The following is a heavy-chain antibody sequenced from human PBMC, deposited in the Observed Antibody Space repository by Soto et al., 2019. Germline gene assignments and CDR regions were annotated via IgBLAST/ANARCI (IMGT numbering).Heavy chain of an antibody. V-gene: IGHV3-33*01. CDR3: ARGEAWMDDAFDI. CDR1: GFSVNNYG. D-gene: IGHD5-12*01. J-gene: IGHJ3*02. CDR2: IWRDGNEK. Sequence: QVQLVESGGGVVQPGQSLRLSCAASGFSVNNYGFHWVRQAPGKGLAWVAGIWRDGNEKYYRDTVKGRFIISRDNSRNTLELEMTRLRGEDTAIYYCARGEAWMDDAFDICGQGTMVAVYS.